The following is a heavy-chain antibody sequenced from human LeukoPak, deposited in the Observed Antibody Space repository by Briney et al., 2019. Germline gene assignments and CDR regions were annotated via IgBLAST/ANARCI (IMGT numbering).Heavy chain of an antibody. CDR1: GFTFSDLY. Sequence: PGGSLRLSCAVSGFTFSDLYMDWVRQAPGKGLEWVGRIRNKAKSYTTEYAASVKGRFTISRDDAKNSLYLQMNSLKTEDTAVYYCAGQTETGVGDYWGQGTLVTVSS. J-gene: IGHJ4*02. CDR2: IRNKAKSYTT. V-gene: IGHV3-72*01. CDR3: AGQTETGVGDY.